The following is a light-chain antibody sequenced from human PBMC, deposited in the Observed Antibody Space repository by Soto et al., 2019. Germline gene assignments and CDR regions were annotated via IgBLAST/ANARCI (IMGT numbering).Light chain of an antibody. CDR2: RAS. CDR3: QEYKEWT. V-gene: IGKV1-5*03. J-gene: IGKJ1*01. Sequence: DILMTQSHSTLSASVGDRVTITCRASQSITTWLAWYQQKPGKAPKLLIYRASSLESGVPSRFSGSGSGTEFTLTISSLQPEDSATYFCQEYKEWTFGQGTKVEIK. CDR1: QSITTW.